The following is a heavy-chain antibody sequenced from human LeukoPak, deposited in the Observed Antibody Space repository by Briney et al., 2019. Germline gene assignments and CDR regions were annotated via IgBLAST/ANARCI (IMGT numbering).Heavy chain of an antibody. V-gene: IGHV6-1*01. Sequence: SQTLSLTRAISGDSVSSNSAAWNWIRQSPSRGLEWLGRTYYRSKWSTDYAVFVKSRITINPDTSKNQFSLHLKSVTPEDTAVYYCARMVGNSPDYWGQGTLVTVSS. CDR2: TYYRSKWST. CDR3: ARMVGNSPDY. CDR1: GDSVSSNSAA. D-gene: IGHD2/OR15-2a*01. J-gene: IGHJ4*02.